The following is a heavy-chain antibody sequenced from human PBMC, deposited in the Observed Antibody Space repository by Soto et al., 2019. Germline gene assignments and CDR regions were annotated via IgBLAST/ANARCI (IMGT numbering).Heavy chain of an antibody. J-gene: IGHJ4*02. D-gene: IGHD1-26*01. CDR3: AKEPPEVGATHFDY. Sequence: GGSLRLSCAASGFTFDNYAMSWVRQAPGKGLEWVSAISGSGGSTYYADSVKGRFAISRDNSKNTLYLQITSLRAEDTAVYYCAKEPPEVGATHFDYWGQGTLVTVSS. CDR2: ISGSGGST. CDR1: GFTFDNYA. V-gene: IGHV3-23*01.